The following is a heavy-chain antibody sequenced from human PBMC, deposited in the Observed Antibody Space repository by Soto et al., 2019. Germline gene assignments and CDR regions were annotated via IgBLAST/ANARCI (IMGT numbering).Heavy chain of an antibody. D-gene: IGHD3-22*01. CDR3: ASAGRRYNMIVHSGEDYYYGMDV. CDR2: IIPIFGTA. V-gene: IGHV1-69*13. Sequence: SVKVSCKASGGTFSSYAISWVRQAPGQGLEWMGGIIPIFGTANFAQKFQGRVTITADESTSSAYMELSSLRSEDTAVYYCASAGRRYNMIVHSGEDYYYGMDVWGQGTTVTVSS. J-gene: IGHJ6*02. CDR1: GGTFSSYA.